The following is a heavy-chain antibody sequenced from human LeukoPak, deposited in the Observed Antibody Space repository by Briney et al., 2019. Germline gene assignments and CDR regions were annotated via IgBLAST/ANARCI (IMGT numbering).Heavy chain of an antibody. CDR3: ARRVLGGLDY. CDR1: GYSISSGYY. D-gene: IGHD3-16*01. CDR2: IYHSGST. V-gene: IGHV4-38-2*01. J-gene: IGHJ4*02. Sequence: SETLSLTCAVSGYSISSGYYWGWIRQPPAKGLEWIGSIYHSGSTYYNPSLKSRVTISVDTSKNQFSLKLSSVTAADTAVYYCARRVLGGLDYWGQGTLVTVSS.